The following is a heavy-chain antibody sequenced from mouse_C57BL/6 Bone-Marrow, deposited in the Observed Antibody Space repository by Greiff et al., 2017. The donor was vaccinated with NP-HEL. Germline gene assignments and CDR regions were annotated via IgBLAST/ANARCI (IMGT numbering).Heavy chain of an antibody. V-gene: IGHV1-81*01. CDR2: IYPRSGNT. Sequence: QVQLQQSGAELARPGASVKLSCKASGYTFTSYGISWVKQRTGQGLEWIGEIYPRSGNTYYNEKFKGKATLTVDKSSSTAYMQLSSLTSEDSAVYYCARPVVADWYFDVWGTGTTVTVSS. J-gene: IGHJ1*03. CDR1: GYTFTSYG. D-gene: IGHD1-1*01. CDR3: ARPVVADWYFDV.